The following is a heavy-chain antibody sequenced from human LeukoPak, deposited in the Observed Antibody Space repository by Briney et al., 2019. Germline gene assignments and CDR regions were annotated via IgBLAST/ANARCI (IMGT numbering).Heavy chain of an antibody. J-gene: IGHJ3*02. D-gene: IGHD2-21*02. CDR2: IYHSGST. CDR1: GGSISSSNW. CDR3: ARSPAYCGGDCPTGGAFDI. Sequence: KPSETLSLTCAVSGGSISSSNWWSWVRQPPGQGLEWIGEIYHSGSTYYNPSLKSRVTISVDTSKNQFSLKLSSVTAADTALYYCARSPAYCGGDCPTGGAFDIWGQGTTVTVSS. V-gene: IGHV4-4*02.